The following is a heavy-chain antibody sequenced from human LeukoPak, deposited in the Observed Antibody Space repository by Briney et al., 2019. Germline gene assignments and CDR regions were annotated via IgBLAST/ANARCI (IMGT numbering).Heavy chain of an antibody. V-gene: IGHV4-4*07. D-gene: IGHD1-1*01. J-gene: IGHJ5*02. Sequence: SETLSLTCTVSGGSISSYYWSWIRQPAGKGLEWIGRIYTSGSTNYNPSLKSRVTISVDKSKNQVSLKLRSVTAADTAVYYCARTTGSTRDWFDPWGQGSLLTVSS. CDR3: ARTTGSTRDWFDP. CDR1: GGSISSYY. CDR2: IYTSGST.